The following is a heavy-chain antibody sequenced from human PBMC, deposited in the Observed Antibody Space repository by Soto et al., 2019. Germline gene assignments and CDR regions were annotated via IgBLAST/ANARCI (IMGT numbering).Heavy chain of an antibody. CDR3: GLEPTGTGGFDY. CDR1: GYTFTSYP. Sequence: ASVKVSCKASGYTFTSYPMHWVRQAPGQGLEWMGLIDLDIGDTKYAQKFQGRITSTSDTSITTAYMELRGLRSDDTAVYYCGLEPTGTGGFDYWGQGTLVTVSS. V-gene: IGHV1-2*02. J-gene: IGHJ4*02. D-gene: IGHD7-27*01. CDR2: IDLDIGDT.